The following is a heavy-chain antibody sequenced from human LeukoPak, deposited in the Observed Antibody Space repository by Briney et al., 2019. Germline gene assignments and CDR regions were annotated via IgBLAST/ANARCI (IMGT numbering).Heavy chain of an antibody. D-gene: IGHD4-23*01. CDR2: INAYNGNT. CDR1: GYTFTTYG. Sequence: ASVKVSCKAYGYTFTTYGISWVRQAPGQGLEWIGWINAYNGNTNYAQKLQSRVNMTTDTSTSTAYLELRSLRSDDTAVYYCARDPDGGRGIDYWGQGTLVTVSS. CDR3: ARDPDGGRGIDY. V-gene: IGHV1-18*01. J-gene: IGHJ4*02.